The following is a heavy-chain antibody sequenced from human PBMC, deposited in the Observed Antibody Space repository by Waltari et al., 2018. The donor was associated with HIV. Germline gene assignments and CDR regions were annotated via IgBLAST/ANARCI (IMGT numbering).Heavy chain of an antibody. CDR3: ARGAKAGPYYHYYLDV. CDR2: ISGSGGVT. D-gene: IGHD6-13*01. J-gene: IGHJ6*03. V-gene: IGHV3-23*04. Sequence: EMQLAESGGGLLQPGESLRLSCVASGFTFRTSDMNWIRQPPEKGLEWISTISGSGGVTKYAASVKGRFTVSRDNSQNTLYLQMTTLRADDTATYYCARGAKAGPYYHYYLDVWGKGTTVTVS. CDR1: GFTFRTSD.